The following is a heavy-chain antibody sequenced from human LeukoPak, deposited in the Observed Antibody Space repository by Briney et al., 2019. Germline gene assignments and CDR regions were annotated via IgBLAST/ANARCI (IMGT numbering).Heavy chain of an antibody. CDR1: GITFSNHA. V-gene: IGHV3-23*01. D-gene: IGHD3-10*01. J-gene: IGHJ4*02. Sequence: GGSLRLSCAASGITFSNHAMSWVRQAPGKGLEWVSAISGSGGSAYYADSVKGRFTISRDNSKNTLYLQMNSLRAEDTAVYYCALPKYYGYSFDYWGQGTLVTVSS. CDR2: ISGSGGSA. CDR3: ALPKYYGYSFDY.